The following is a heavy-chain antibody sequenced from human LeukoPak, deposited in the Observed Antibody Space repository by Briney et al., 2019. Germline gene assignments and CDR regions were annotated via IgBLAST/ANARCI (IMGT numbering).Heavy chain of an antibody. V-gene: IGHV4-59*01. D-gene: IGHD2-15*01. Sequence: PSETLSLTCTVSGGTISSYYWSWIRQPPGKGLEWIGYIYYSGSTNYNPSLKSRVTISVDTSKNQFSLKLSSVTAADTAVYYCARGGAAATRFDYWGQGTLVTVSS. CDR2: IYYSGST. J-gene: IGHJ4*02. CDR1: GGTISSYY. CDR3: ARGGAAATRFDY.